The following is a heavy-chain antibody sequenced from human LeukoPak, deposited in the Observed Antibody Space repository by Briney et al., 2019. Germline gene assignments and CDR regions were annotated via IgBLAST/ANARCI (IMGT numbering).Heavy chain of an antibody. CDR1: GFTFSDSY. Sequence: GGSLRLSCAASGFTFSDSYMSWIRQVPGKGLEWVSSISSGSTYIYNADSVQGRFTISRDNAKNSLFLLVNSLRAEDTAVYYCARALTNGSVGGFDFWGQGTLVTVSS. V-gene: IGHV3-11*04. CDR2: ISSGSTYI. D-gene: IGHD2-8*01. J-gene: IGHJ4*02. CDR3: ARALTNGSVGGFDF.